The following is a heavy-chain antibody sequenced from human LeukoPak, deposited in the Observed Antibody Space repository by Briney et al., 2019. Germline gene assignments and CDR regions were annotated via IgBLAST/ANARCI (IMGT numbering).Heavy chain of an antibody. CDR2: ISAYNGNT. D-gene: IGHD3-10*01. CDR1: GYTFTSYG. CDR3: ARMWFGELIGGSYFDY. J-gene: IGHJ4*02. V-gene: IGHV1-18*01. Sequence: ASVKVSCKASGYTFTSYGISWVRQAPGQGLEWMGWISAYNGNTNYAQKLQGRVTMTTDTSTSTAYMELRSLRSDDTAVYYCARMWFGELIGGSYFDYWGQGTLVTVSS.